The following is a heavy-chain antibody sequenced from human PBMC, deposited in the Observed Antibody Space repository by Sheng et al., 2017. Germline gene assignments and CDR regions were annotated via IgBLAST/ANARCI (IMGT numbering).Heavy chain of an antibody. CDR2: INHSGST. D-gene: IGHD3-22*01. CDR1: GGSFSGYY. J-gene: IGHJ4*02. V-gene: IGHV4-34*01. Sequence: QVQLQQWGAGLLKPSETLSLTCAVYGGSFSGYYWSWIRQPPGKGLEWIGEINHSGSTNYNPSLKSRVTISVDTSKNQFSLKLNSVTAADTAVYYCARGDYDSSGYYYAYFDYWGQGTLVTVSS. CDR3: ARGDYDSSGYYYAYFDY.